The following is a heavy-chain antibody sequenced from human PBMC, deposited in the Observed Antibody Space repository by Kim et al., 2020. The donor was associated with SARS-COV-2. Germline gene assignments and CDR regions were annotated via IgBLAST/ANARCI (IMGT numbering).Heavy chain of an antibody. CDR1: GGSFSGYY. V-gene: IGHV4-34*01. CDR2: INHSGST. Sequence: SETLSLTCAVYGGSFSGYYWSWIRQPPGKGLEWIGEINHSGSTNYNPSLKSRVTISVDTSKNQFSLKLSSVTAADTAVYYCARDPIYSSGWPFDYWGQGTLVTVSS. J-gene: IGHJ4*02. D-gene: IGHD6-19*01. CDR3: ARDPIYSSGWPFDY.